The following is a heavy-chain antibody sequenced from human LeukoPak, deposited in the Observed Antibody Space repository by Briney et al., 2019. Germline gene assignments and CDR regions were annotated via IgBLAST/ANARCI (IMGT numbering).Heavy chain of an antibody. J-gene: IGHJ6*03. CDR1: GGSISSGYYY. D-gene: IGHD6-6*01. CDR3: ARNSSTIVPRPDPHYYYNYMDV. Sequence: SETLSLTCTVSGGSISSGYYYWGWIRQPPGKGLEWIGSVFYSGSTSYNPSFKGRITMSVDTSKNQFSLRLNSVTAADTAVYYCARNSSTIVPRPDPHYYYNYMDVWGKGTTVTVSS. V-gene: IGHV4-39*01. CDR2: VFYSGST.